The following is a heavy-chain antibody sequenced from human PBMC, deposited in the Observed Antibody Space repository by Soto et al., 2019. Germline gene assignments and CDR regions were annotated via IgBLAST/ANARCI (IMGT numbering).Heavy chain of an antibody. V-gene: IGHV3-64*01. CDR2: ISSSGVST. CDR3: ARRARPDFYYMDV. J-gene: IGHJ6*03. D-gene: IGHD6-6*01. Sequence: GGSLRLSCAASGFTFSSYAMSWVRQAPGKGLEYVSGISSSGVSTYYANSVKGRSTISRDNSKNTVYLQMGSLRPEDMAVYYCARRARPDFYYMDVWGKGTTVTVSS. CDR1: GFTFSSYA.